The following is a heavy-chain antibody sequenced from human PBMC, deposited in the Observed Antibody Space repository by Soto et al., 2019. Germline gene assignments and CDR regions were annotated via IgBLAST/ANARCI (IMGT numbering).Heavy chain of an antibody. CDR2: IGTAGDT. CDR1: GFTFSSYD. D-gene: IGHD2-8*01. J-gene: IGHJ4*02. V-gene: IGHV3-13*01. Sequence: GGSLRLSCAASGFTFSSYDMHWVRQATGKGLEWVSAIGTAGDTYYPGSVKGRFTISRENAKNSLYLQMNSLRAGDTAVYYCARGPRYCTNGVCYYFDYWGQGTLVTVSS. CDR3: ARGPRYCTNGVCYYFDY.